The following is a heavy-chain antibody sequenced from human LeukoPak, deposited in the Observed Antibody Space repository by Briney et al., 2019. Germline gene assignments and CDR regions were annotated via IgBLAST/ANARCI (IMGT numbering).Heavy chain of an antibody. Sequence: ASVKVSCKASGYTFTSYYMHWVRQAPGQGLEWTGIINPSGGSTSYAQKFQGRVTMTRDTSTSTVYMELSSLRSEDTAVYYCARDTSVTGTPGYFDYWGQGTLVTVSS. CDR2: INPSGGST. V-gene: IGHV1-46*01. CDR1: GYTFTSYY. CDR3: ARDTSVTGTPGYFDY. J-gene: IGHJ4*02. D-gene: IGHD1-20*01.